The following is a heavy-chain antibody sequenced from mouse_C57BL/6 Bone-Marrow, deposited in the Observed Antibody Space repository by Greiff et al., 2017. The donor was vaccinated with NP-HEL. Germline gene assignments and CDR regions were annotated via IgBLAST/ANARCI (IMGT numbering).Heavy chain of an antibody. J-gene: IGHJ3*01. D-gene: IGHD2-10*02. CDR3: TTTLYGPWFAY. V-gene: IGHV14-4*01. CDR2: IDPENGDT. CDR1: GFTIKDDY. Sequence: VHVMQSGAELVRPGASVKLSCTASGFTIKDDYMHWVKQRPEQGLEWIGWIDPENGDTEYASKFQGKATITADTSSNTAYLQLSSLTSEDTAVYYCTTTLYGPWFAYWGQGTLVTVSA.